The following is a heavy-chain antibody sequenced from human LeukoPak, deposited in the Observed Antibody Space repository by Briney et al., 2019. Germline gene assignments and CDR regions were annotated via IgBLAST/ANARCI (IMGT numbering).Heavy chain of an antibody. CDR2: INHSGST. D-gene: IGHD2-15*01. V-gene: IGHV4-34*01. CDR1: GGSFSGYY. Sequence: TPSETLSLTCAVYGGSFSGYYWSWIRQPPGKGLEWIGEINHSGSTNYNPSLKSRVTISVDTSKNQFSLKLSSVTAADTAVYYCAHRGGSRSYYYYYMDVWGKGTTVTVSS. J-gene: IGHJ6*03. CDR3: AHRGGSRSYYYYYMDV.